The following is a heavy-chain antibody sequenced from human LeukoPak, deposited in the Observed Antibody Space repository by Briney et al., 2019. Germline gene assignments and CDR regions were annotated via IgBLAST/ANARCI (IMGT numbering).Heavy chain of an antibody. CDR2: ISYDGSNK. D-gene: IGHD4-11*01. J-gene: IGHJ4*02. CDR1: GFTFSSYG. Sequence: PGRSLRLSCAASGFTFSSYGMHWVRQAPGKGLEWVAVISYDGSNKYYADSVKGRFTFSRDNSKNTLYLQMNSLRAEDTAVYYCARDDYKGYFDYWGQGTLVTVSS. V-gene: IGHV3-30*03. CDR3: ARDDYKGYFDY.